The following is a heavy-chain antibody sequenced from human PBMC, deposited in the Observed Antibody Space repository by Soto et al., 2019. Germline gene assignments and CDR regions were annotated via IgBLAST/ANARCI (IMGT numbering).Heavy chain of an antibody. V-gene: IGHV4-34*01. D-gene: IGHD3-22*01. CDR2: INHSGST. CDR3: ARSWAYYYDSSGYYFSH. J-gene: IGHJ3*01. CDR1: GGSFSGYY. Sequence: SETLSLTCAVYGGSFSGYYWSWIRQPPGKGLEWIGEINHSGSTNYNPSLKSRVTISVDTSKNQFSLKLSSVTAADTAVYYCARSWAYYYDSSGYYFSHWGQGTMVTVSS.